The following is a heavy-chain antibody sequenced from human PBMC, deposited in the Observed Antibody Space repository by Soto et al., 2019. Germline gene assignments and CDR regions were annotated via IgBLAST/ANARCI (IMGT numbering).Heavy chain of an antibody. Sequence: SETLSLTCTVSGGPISSGGYYWSWIRQHPGKGLEWIGYIYYSGSTYYNPSLKSRVTISVDKSKNQFSLKLSSVTAADTAVYYCASLPANWNYGRVYGMDVWGQGTTVTVSS. J-gene: IGHJ6*02. CDR3: ASLPANWNYGRVYGMDV. CDR2: IYYSGST. CDR1: GGPISSGGYY. V-gene: IGHV4-31*03. D-gene: IGHD1-7*01.